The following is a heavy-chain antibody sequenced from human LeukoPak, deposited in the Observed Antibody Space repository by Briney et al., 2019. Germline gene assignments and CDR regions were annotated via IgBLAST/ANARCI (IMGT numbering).Heavy chain of an antibody. Sequence: QPGGSLRLSCAASGFTFSSYWMHWVRQAPGKGLVWVSRINSDGSSTSYADSVKGRFTISRDNSKNTLYLQMNSLRAEDTAVYYCAKFPSEDLTMTTVTTDKDYWGQGTLVTVSS. CDR1: GFTFSSYW. V-gene: IGHV3-74*01. CDR2: INSDGSST. CDR3: AKFPSEDLTMTTVTTDKDY. J-gene: IGHJ4*02. D-gene: IGHD4-17*01.